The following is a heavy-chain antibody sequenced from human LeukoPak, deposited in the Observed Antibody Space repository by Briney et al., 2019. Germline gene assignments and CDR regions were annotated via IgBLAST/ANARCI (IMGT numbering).Heavy chain of an antibody. CDR3: ARDVRDCSGDTCYSWFDP. D-gene: IGHD2-15*01. J-gene: IGHJ5*02. CDR2: ISYDGSNK. CDR1: GFTFSSYA. V-gene: IGHV3-30-3*01. Sequence: GGSLRLSCAASGFTFSSYAMHWVRQAPGKGLEWVAVISYDGSNKYYADSVKGRFTISRDNSKNTLYLQMNSLRAEDTAVYYCARDVRDCSGDTCYSWFDPWGQGALVTVSS.